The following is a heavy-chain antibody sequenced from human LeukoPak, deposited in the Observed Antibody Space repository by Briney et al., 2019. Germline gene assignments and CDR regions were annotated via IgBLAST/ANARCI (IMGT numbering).Heavy chain of an antibody. CDR3: AKDSGSTWYGGWSDA. D-gene: IGHD6-13*01. J-gene: IGHJ5*02. Sequence: GGSLRLSCAAAGFTFNSYWMSWVRQAPGKGREWVANIKQDESEKYYVDSVKGRFTVSRDNSKSTVYLAVNSLRVDDTAVYYCAKDSGSTWYGGWSDAWGQGTLVTISS. CDR2: IKQDESEK. CDR1: GFTFNSYW. V-gene: IGHV3-7*01.